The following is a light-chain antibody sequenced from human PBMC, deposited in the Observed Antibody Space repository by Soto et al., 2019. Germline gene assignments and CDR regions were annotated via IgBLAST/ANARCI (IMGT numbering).Light chain of an antibody. CDR1: RSLSSSY. CDR2: AAS. CDR3: QQQGT. Sequence: EIVLTQSPGTLSLSPGERATLSCRASRSLSSSYVVWYQQKPGQAPRLLIYAASRRATGIPVRCSGSGSATEYTLTISRLEPEDFAVYYCQQQGTFGQGTKLEIK. V-gene: IGKV3-20*01. J-gene: IGKJ2*01.